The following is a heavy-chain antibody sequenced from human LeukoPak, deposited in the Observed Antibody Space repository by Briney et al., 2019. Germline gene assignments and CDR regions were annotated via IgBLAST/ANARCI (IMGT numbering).Heavy chain of an antibody. V-gene: IGHV4-30-4*01. D-gene: IGHD6-13*01. Sequence: PSETLSLTCTVSGGSLSSGDYYWSWIRQPPGKGLEWIGYIYYSGSTYYIPSLKSRVTISVDTSKNQFSLKLSSVAAADTAVYYCARGTIAAEYLDYWGQGTLVTVSS. CDR1: GGSLSSGDYY. J-gene: IGHJ4*02. CDR2: IYYSGST. CDR3: ARGTIAAEYLDY.